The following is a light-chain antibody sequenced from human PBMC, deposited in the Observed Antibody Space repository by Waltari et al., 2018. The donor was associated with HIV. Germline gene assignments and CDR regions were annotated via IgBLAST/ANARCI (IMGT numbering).Light chain of an antibody. J-gene: IGLJ1*01. CDR2: YDD. CDR1: SSNIGTNA. CDR3: AAWDDYLNGYV. V-gene: IGLV1-36*01. Sequence: QSVLTQPPSVSEAPRQRVTISCSGSSSNIGTNAGNWYQQVPGKAPKLLIYYDDLLSSGVSDRFSGSKSGTSASLAIRGLQSEDEAEYYCAAWDDYLNGYVFGSGTKVTVL.